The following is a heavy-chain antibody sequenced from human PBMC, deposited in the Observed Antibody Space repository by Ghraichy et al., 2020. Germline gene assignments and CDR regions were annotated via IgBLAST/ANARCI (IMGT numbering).Heavy chain of an antibody. CDR1: GDSVSSKSAA. D-gene: IGHD1-1*01. J-gene: IGHJ4*01. Sequence: SQTLSLTCAISGDSVSSKSAAWNWIRQSPSRGLEWLGRTFFRSKYYNDYAVSVKSRITINPDTSKNQFSLQLNSVTPEDTAVYYCARSSFRQLERLSVNYFDYWGQGTLVTVSS. CDR2: TFFRSKYYN. V-gene: IGHV6-1*01. CDR3: ARSSFRQLERLSVNYFDY.